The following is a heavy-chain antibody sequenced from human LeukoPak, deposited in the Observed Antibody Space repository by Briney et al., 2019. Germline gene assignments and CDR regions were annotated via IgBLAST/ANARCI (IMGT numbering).Heavy chain of an antibody. D-gene: IGHD2-15*01. J-gene: IGHJ4*02. CDR3: ARDRGYCSGGSCYSADY. CDR2: ISAYNGNT. CDR1: GYTFTSYG. Sequence: ASVKVSCKASGYTFTSYGISWVRQAPGQGLEWMGWISAYNGNTNYAQKLQGRVTMTTDTSTSTAYMELRSLRSDDTAVYYCARDRGYCSGGSCYSADYWGQGTLVTVPS. V-gene: IGHV1-18*01.